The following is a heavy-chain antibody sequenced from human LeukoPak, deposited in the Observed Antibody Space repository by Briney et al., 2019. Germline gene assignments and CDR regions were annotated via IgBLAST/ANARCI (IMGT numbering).Heavy chain of an antibody. D-gene: IGHD3-3*01. CDR1: GFTFSSYG. CDR3: AKTRLRFLEWLPSD. Sequence: GGSLRLSCAASGFTFSSYGMHWVRQAPGKGLEWVAFIRYDGSNKYYADSVKGRFTISRDNSKNTLYLQMHSLRAEDTAVYYCAKTRLRFLEWLPSDWGQGTLVTVSS. CDR2: IRYDGSNK. V-gene: IGHV3-30*02. J-gene: IGHJ4*02.